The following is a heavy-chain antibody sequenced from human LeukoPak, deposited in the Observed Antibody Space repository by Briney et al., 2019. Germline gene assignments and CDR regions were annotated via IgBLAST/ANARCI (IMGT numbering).Heavy chain of an antibody. CDR2: IYYSGST. D-gene: IGHD6-13*01. CDR1: GGSISSGGNY. Sequence: PSQTLSLTCTVSGGSISSGGNYWSWIRQPAGKGLEWIGRIYYSGSTDYNPSLKSRVTISLDTSKNQFSLKLSSLTAADTAVYYCVTWRIAGTPAAFDIWGQGTMVTVS. J-gene: IGHJ3*02. V-gene: IGHV4-61*02. CDR3: VTWRIAGTPAAFDI.